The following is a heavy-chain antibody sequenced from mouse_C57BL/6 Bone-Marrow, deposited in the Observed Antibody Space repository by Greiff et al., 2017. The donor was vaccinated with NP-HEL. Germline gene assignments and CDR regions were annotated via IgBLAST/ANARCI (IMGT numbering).Heavy chain of an antibody. CDR1: GYAFSSYW. Sequence: VQLQQSGAELVKPGASVKISCKASGYAFSSYWMNWVKERPGKGLEWIGQIYPGDGDTKYNGKFKGKATLTVDKSSSTAYMELRSLTSEDSAVYYCARPLYYYGSSYDYWGQGTTLTVSS. J-gene: IGHJ2*01. D-gene: IGHD1-1*01. CDR3: ARPLYYYGSSYDY. CDR2: IYPGDGDT. V-gene: IGHV1-80*01.